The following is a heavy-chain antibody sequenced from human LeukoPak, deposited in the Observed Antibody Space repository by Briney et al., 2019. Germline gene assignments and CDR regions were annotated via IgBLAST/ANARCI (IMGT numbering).Heavy chain of an antibody. J-gene: IGHJ3*02. V-gene: IGHV4-4*07. CDR1: GGSISSYY. D-gene: IGHD2-21*02. Sequence: SETLSLTCTVSGGSISSYYWSWIRQPAGKRLEWIGRIYTSGSTNYTPPLKSRVTMSVDTSKNQFSLKLSSVTATDTAVYYCARSRVVTAIFDAFDMWGQGTMVTVSS. CDR3: ARSRVVTAIFDAFDM. CDR2: IYTSGST.